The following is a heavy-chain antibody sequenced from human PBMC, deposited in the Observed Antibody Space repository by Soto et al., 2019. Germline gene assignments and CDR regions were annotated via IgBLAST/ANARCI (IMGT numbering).Heavy chain of an antibody. CDR1: GFTFSSYG. D-gene: IGHD6-6*01. CDR3: AQELVESRRDYYYYGMDV. Sequence: QVQLVESGGGVVQPGRSLSLSCAASGFTFSSYGMHWVRQAPGKGLEWVAVISYDGSNKYYADSVKGRFTISRDNSKNTLYLQLNSLRAEDTAVYYCAQELVESRRDYYYYGMDVWGQGTTVTVSS. V-gene: IGHV3-30*18. J-gene: IGHJ6*02. CDR2: ISYDGSNK.